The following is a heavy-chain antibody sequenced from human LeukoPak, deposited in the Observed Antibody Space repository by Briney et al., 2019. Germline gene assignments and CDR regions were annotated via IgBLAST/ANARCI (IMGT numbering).Heavy chain of an antibody. J-gene: IGHJ4*02. CDR3: ARGSPPRRNYDSRGYYSYYFDY. CDR1: GGSISTYY. V-gene: IGHV4-59*01. D-gene: IGHD3-22*01. CDR2: IYYSGTT. Sequence: SETLSLTCTVSGGSISTYYWSWIRQPPGKGLEWIGYIYYSGTTTYNPSLKSRVIISVDTSKNQFSLNLSSVTAADTAVYYCARGSPPRRNYDSRGYYSYYFDYWGQGTLVTVSS.